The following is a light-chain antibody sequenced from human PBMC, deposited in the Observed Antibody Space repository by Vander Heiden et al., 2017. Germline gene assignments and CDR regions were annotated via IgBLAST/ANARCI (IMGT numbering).Light chain of an antibody. Sequence: QSVLTQPPSVSAAPGQKVTISCSGSSSNSGSNYISWYQQLPGTAPKLLIYEDNKRPSGIPDRFSGSKSGTSATLGITGLQTGDEADYYCGTWDNSLSAGVFGGGTKLTVL. CDR1: SSNSGSNY. CDR2: EDN. V-gene: IGLV1-51*02. J-gene: IGLJ3*02. CDR3: GTWDNSLSAGV.